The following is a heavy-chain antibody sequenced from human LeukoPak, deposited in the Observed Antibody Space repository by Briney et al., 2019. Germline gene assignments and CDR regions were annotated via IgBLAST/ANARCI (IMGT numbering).Heavy chain of an antibody. CDR1: GFTFSSYA. Sequence: GGSLRLSCAASGFTFSSYAMTWVRQAPGKGLEWVSAISGSGYNSYYADSVKGRFTISRDNSKNTLFLQMNSLRGEDTAIYYCAKWMVRRNFWSGAVDSWGQGAMGTV. V-gene: IGHV3-23*01. CDR2: ISGSGYNS. J-gene: IGHJ3*02. D-gene: IGHD3-3*01. CDR3: AKWMVRRNFWSGAVDS.